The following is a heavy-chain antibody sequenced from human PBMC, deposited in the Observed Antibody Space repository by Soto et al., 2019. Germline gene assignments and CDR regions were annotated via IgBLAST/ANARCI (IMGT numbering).Heavy chain of an antibody. CDR1: GLTFDDHA. Sequence: EVQLVESGGGLVQPGRSLRLSCAASGLTFDDHAMHWVRQAPEKGLELVSGISWNGGRTAYADSVKGRFTISRDNAKNSLYLQMNSLRVEDTALYYCANDWVGESLEYFYGVVVWGHGTTVTVSS. CDR3: ANDWVGESLEYFYGVVV. V-gene: IGHV3-9*01. D-gene: IGHD4-17*01. CDR2: ISWNGGRT. J-gene: IGHJ6*02.